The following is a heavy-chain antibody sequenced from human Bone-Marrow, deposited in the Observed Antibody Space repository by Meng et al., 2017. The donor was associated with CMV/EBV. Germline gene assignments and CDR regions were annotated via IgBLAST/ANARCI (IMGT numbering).Heavy chain of an antibody. CDR1: GFTFSSYW. CDR2: IKQDGSEK. V-gene: IGHV3-7*01. CDR3: ARDLVDFWSGYHFDY. J-gene: IGHJ4*02. Sequence: GESLKISCAAPGFTFSSYWMSWVRQATGKGLEWVANIKQDGSEKYYVDSVKGRFTISRDNAKNSLYLQMNSLRAEDTAVYYCARDLVDFWSGYHFDYWGQGTLVTVSS. D-gene: IGHD3-3*01.